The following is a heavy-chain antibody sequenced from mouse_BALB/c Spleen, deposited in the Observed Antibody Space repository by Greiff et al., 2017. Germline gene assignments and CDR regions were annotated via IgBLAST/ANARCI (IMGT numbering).Heavy chain of an antibody. Sequence: VQLVESGAELVRPGSSVKISCKASGYAFSSYWMNWVKQRPGQGLEWIGQIYPGDGDTNYNGKFKGKATLTADKSSSTAYMQLSSLTSEDSAVYFCARGGITKAMDYWGQGTSVTVSS. V-gene: IGHV1-80*01. D-gene: IGHD2-4*01. CDR1: GYAFSSYW. CDR2: IYPGDGDT. CDR3: ARGGITKAMDY. J-gene: IGHJ4*01.